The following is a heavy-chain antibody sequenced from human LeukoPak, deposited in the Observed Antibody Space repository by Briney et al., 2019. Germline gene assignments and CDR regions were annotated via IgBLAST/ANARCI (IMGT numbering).Heavy chain of an antibody. J-gene: IGHJ5*02. CDR2: IYYSGST. V-gene: IGHV4-59*01. CDR3: ARVGGYSNWFDP. CDR1: GGSISSYY. Sequence: PSETLSLTCTVSGGSISSYYWSWIRQPPGKGLEWIGYIYYSGSTNYNPSLKSRVTISVDTSKNQCSLKLSSVTAADTAVYYCARVGGYSNWFDPWGQGSLVTVSS. D-gene: IGHD5-12*01.